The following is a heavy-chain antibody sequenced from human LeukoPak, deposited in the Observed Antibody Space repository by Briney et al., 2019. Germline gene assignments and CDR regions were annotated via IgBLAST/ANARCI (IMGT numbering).Heavy chain of an antibody. CDR2: IYSGGTT. CDR3: CSPYFDY. Sequence: GGSLRLSCAASEFSVSSNYMSWVRQAPGKGLEWVSVIYSGGTTYYGDSAKGRFTISRDNSKNTLYLQMNSLRAEDTAVYYCCSPYFDYWGQGTLVTVSS. V-gene: IGHV3-66*01. CDR1: EFSVSSNY. J-gene: IGHJ4*02.